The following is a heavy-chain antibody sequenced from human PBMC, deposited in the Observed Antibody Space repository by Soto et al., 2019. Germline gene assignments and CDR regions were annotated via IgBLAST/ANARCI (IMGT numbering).Heavy chain of an antibody. J-gene: IGHJ4*02. CDR1: GYTFTSYG. CDR2: IIPILGIA. V-gene: IGHV1-69*04. Sequence: SVTVSCQASGYTFTSYGISWVRQAPGQGLEWMGRIIPILGIANYAQKFQGRVTITADKSTSTAYMELSSLRSEDTAVYYCALSRDGPFDYWGQGTLVTVS. CDR3: ALSRDGPFDY. D-gene: IGHD2-2*01.